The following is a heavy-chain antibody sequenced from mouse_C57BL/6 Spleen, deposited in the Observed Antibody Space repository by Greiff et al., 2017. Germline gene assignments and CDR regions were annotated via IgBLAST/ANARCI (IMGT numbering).Heavy chain of an antibody. J-gene: IGHJ2*01. D-gene: IGHD1-1*01. CDR2: IDPETGGT. CDR1: GYTFTDYE. Sequence: QVQLQQSGAELVRPGASVTLSCKASGYTFTDYEMHWVKQTPVHGLEWIGAIDPETGGTAYNQKFKGKAILTADKSSSTAYMELRSLTSEDSAVYYCTRTHSATVPLYWGQGTTLTVSS. V-gene: IGHV1-15*01. CDR3: TRTHSATVPLY.